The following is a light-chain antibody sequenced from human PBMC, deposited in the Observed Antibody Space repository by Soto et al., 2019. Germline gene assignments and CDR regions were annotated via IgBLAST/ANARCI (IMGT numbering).Light chain of an antibody. CDR3: HFGYT. V-gene: IGKV1-5*03. CDR2: KAS. J-gene: IGKJ2*01. CDR1: QSLNDW. Sequence: DIQMTQSPSTLSASVGDRVIITCRASQSLNDWLAWYQQKPGKAPKLLIYKASSLQRGVPSRFSGSGSGTDFSLTIRILQPDDFASYYCHFGYTFGQGTKLEVK.